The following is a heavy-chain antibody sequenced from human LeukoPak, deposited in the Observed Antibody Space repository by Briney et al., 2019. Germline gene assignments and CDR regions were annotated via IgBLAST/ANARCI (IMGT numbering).Heavy chain of an antibody. D-gene: IGHD1-26*01. J-gene: IGHJ4*02. CDR1: GFTFSTYT. Sequence: PGGSLRLSCAASGFTFSTYTMNWVRQAPGKGLEWASSISSSSSYIYYADSVKGRFTISRDNSKNTLYLQMNSLRAEDTALYFCAKKAQYNGNYPLDYWGQGTLVTVSS. CDR2: ISSSSSYI. CDR3: AKKAQYNGNYPLDY. V-gene: IGHV3-21*04.